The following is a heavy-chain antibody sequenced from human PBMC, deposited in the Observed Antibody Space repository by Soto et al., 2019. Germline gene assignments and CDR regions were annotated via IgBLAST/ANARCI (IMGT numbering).Heavy chain of an antibody. Sequence: SVKVSCKASGGTFSSYAISWVRQAPGQGLEWMGGIIPIFGTANYAQKFQGRVTITADESTSTAYMELSSLRPEDTAVYYCARYYHTAAGPKAPDYWGQGTLVTVSS. CDR2: IIPIFGTA. V-gene: IGHV1-69*13. CDR3: ARYYHTAAGPKAPDY. D-gene: IGHD6-13*01. J-gene: IGHJ4*02. CDR1: GGTFSSYA.